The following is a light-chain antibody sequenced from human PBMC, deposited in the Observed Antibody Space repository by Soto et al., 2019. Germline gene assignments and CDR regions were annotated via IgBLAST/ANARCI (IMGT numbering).Light chain of an antibody. J-gene: IGKJ5*01. CDR3: QQYNHWPPIT. CDR2: GAS. CDR1: PRVTNF. Sequence: EIVLTQSPATLSLSPGESATLSFRASPRVTNFLAWYQQKPGQAPRLLIYGASTRATGIPARFSGSGSETDFTLTISSLQSEDFAVYYCQQYNHWPPITFGQGTRLEIK. V-gene: IGKV3-15*01.